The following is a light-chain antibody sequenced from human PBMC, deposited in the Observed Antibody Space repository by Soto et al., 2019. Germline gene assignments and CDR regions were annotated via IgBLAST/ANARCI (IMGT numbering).Light chain of an antibody. V-gene: IGLV2-23*03. CDR2: EGS. CDR1: SSDVGNYNL. J-gene: IGLJ2*01. CDR3: CSYAGSFTFDV. Sequence: QSALTQPASVSGSPGQSITISCTGSSSDVGNYNLVSWYQQFPGKAPKLIIYEGSRRPSGVSNPYSGSKSGNTASLTISGLQAEDEADYYCCSYAGSFTFDVFGGGTKLTVL.